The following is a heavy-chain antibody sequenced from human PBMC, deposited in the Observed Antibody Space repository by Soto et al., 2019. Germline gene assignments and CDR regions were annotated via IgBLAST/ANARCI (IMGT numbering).Heavy chain of an antibody. J-gene: IGHJ4*02. CDR2: IKEDGSEK. Sequence: GGALRLSCEVSGFTFSGHWKYWGRPGPGKGLEWVANIKEDGSEKNYVDSVKGRFTISRDNAKNSLYLQMNSLRAEDTAVYYCARANYDILTGPDYWGQGTLVTVSS. CDR1: GFTFSGHW. V-gene: IGHV3-7*01. CDR3: ARANYDILTGPDY. D-gene: IGHD3-9*01.